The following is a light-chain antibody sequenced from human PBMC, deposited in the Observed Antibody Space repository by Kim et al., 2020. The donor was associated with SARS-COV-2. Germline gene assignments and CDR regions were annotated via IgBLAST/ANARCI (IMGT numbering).Light chain of an antibody. CDR3: QQYNTFPWT. Sequence: ASVGDRVTITCRASQDIRNLLAWFQLQPGKAPKSLIYDASSLQSGVPSKFSGSGSGTNFILTISGLQPEDFATYYCQQYNTFPWTFGQGTKVDIK. CDR2: DAS. V-gene: IGKV1-16*02. CDR1: QDIRNL. J-gene: IGKJ1*01.